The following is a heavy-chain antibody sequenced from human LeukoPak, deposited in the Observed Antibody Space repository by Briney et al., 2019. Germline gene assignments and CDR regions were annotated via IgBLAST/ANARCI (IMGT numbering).Heavy chain of an antibody. CDR1: GFTFSTYA. D-gene: IGHD3-22*01. CDR3: AKDLWVYYDRSGYYDALDI. Sequence: GGSLRLSCAASGFTFSTYAMSWVRQAPGKGLEWVSGISGSGGRTYQADSVKGRFTISRDNSKNTLYLQMNSLRAEDTAIYYCAKDLWVYYDRSGYYDALDIWGQGTMVTVYS. CDR2: ISGSGGRT. J-gene: IGHJ3*02. V-gene: IGHV3-23*01.